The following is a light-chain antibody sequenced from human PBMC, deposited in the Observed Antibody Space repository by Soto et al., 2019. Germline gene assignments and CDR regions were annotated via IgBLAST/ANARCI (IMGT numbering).Light chain of an antibody. J-gene: IGLJ1*01. CDR1: SCNIGADYY. CDR2: GNS. CDR3: QSYDSSRSGYV. Sequence: QSVLTQPPSVSGAPGQTVTISCTGSSCNIGADYYVHWYQQLPGTAPKLLIYGNSNRPSGVPYRFSGSKSGTSASLAITGVQAEDEADYYCQSYDSSRSGYVFGTGTKLTVL. V-gene: IGLV1-40*01.